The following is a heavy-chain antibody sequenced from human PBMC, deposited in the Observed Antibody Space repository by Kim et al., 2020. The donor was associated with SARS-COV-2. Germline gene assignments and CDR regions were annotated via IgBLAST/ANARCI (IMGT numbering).Heavy chain of an antibody. V-gene: IGHV3-11*05. J-gene: IGHJ4*02. CDR3: ARGAVRWLPNY. Sequence: TNYAASVKGRFTLSRDNGKNSLYLQMNSLGDEDAAVYYCARGAVRWLPNYWGQGTLVTVSS. CDR2: T. D-gene: IGHD5-12*01.